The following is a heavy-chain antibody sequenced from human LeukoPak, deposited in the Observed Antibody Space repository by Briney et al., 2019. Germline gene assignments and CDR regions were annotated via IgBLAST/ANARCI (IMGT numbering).Heavy chain of an antibody. CDR2: IHYSGNT. V-gene: IGHV4-39*01. D-gene: IGHD2-15*01. Sequence: SETLSLTCTVSGGSISSPAYYRGWIRHPPGKGLEWIGSIHYSGNTYYNPSLKSRVTISADTSKNQFSLKLSSVTAADTAVYYCARHVDGYYYYGMDVWGQGTTVTVSS. J-gene: IGHJ6*02. CDR3: ARHVDGYYYYGMDV. CDR1: GGSISSPAYY.